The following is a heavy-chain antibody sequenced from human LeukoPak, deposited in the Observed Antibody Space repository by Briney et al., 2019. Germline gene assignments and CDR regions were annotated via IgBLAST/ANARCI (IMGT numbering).Heavy chain of an antibody. J-gene: IGHJ3*02. CDR3: ARDSGLPDYYDSSGYSDAFDI. CDR2: IYSSGST. V-gene: IGHV4-61*02. D-gene: IGHD3-22*01. Sequence: PSQTLSLTCTVSGGSISSGTYYWTWIRQPAGKGLEWIGRIYSSGSTSYNPSLDSRVRISIDTSKNHFSLKLSSVTAADTAVYYCARDSGLPDYYDSSGYSDAFDIWGQGTMVTVSS. CDR1: GGSISSGTYY.